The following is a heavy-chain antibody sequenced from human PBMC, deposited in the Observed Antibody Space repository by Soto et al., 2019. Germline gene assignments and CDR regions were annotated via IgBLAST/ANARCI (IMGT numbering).Heavy chain of an antibody. D-gene: IGHD5-12*01. V-gene: IGHV1-69*06. CDR2: IVPTVDTS. CDR1: GATFSSYA. J-gene: IGHJ4*02. CDR3: VRVVAIPGYPDN. Sequence: SVKVSCKTSGATFSSYAITWVRQAPGQGLEWMGGIVPTVDTSTYAQKFQGRVTITADKFTNTVYMELSSLRSDDTAVYYCVRVVAIPGYPDNWGQGTLVPVSS.